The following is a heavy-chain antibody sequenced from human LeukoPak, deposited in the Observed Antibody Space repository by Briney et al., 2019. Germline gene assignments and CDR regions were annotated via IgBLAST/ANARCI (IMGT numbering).Heavy chain of an antibody. D-gene: IGHD6-13*01. CDR1: GASISSYY. J-gene: IGHJ3*02. CDR2: IHSSGST. Sequence: SETLSLTCSVSGASISSYYWSWIRQPPGKRLEWIGYIHSSGSTNYSPSLKSRVTISVDTSNNQFSLKLSSLTAADTAVYYCAAQGSSWDAFDIWGRGTMVTVSS. CDR3: AAQGSSWDAFDI. V-gene: IGHV4-59*01.